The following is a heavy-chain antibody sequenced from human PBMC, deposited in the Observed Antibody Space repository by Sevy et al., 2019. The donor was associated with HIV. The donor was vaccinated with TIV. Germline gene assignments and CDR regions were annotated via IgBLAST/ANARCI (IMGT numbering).Heavy chain of an antibody. J-gene: IGHJ4*02. V-gene: IGHV3-49*03. CDR1: GFTFGDYA. Sequence: GGSLRLSCTGSGFTFGDYAMSWFRQAPGMGLEWVGFIRSKDYGGATDYPASVKGRFTISRDDSKSIADLQMNSLKTEDTAVYYCTRGYYYDSSGYSDYWGQGTLVTVSS. CDR3: TRGYYYDSSGYSDY. D-gene: IGHD3-22*01. CDR2: IRSKDYGGAT.